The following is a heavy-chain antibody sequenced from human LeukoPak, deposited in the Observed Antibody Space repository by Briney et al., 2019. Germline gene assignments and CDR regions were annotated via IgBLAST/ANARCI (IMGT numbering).Heavy chain of an antibody. D-gene: IGHD3-22*01. J-gene: IGHJ4*02. CDR3: ARGDSSGYPYFDY. V-gene: IGHV4-30-2*01. CDR2: IYHSGST. CDR1: GGSISSGGYY. Sequence: TLSLTCAVSGGSISSGGYYWSWIRQPPEKGLEWIGYIYHSGSTYYNPSLKSRVTISVDRSKNQFSLKLSSLTAADTAVHYCARGDSSGYPYFDYWGQGTLVTVYS.